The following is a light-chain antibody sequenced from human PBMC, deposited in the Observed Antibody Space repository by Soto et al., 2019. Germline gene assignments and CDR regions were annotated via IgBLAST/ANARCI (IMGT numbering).Light chain of an antibody. Sequence: EIMLTQTPGTLSLSPGERATLSCRASQSISNSYLAWYQQKPGQSPRLLIYGASSRATGIPDRFSGSGSGTDFTLTVSRLEPEDFAVYYCQQYGSSPTFGQGTKVDIK. CDR1: QSISNSY. CDR3: QQYGSSPT. V-gene: IGKV3-20*01. J-gene: IGKJ1*01. CDR2: GAS.